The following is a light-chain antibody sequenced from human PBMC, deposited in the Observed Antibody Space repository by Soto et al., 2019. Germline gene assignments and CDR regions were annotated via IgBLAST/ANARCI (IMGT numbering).Light chain of an antibody. CDR1: QNINNNY. CDR3: QQHGISHIT. J-gene: IGKJ5*01. V-gene: IGKV3-20*01. CDR2: DAS. Sequence: VLTQSPGTLSLSPGGRATLSCRASQNINNNYLAWSQHKPGQAPRLLIYDASLRATGVPDRFSGSGSGTDFTLTITRLEPDDSAVYYCQQHGISHITFGQGTRLEIK.